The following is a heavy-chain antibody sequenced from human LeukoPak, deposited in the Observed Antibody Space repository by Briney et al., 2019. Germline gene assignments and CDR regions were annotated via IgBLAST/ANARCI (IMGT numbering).Heavy chain of an antibody. CDR2: ISYDGSNK. CDR3: AREVAYDILTGCLDY. D-gene: IGHD3-9*01. J-gene: IGHJ4*02. CDR1: GFTFSNYW. Sequence: GGSLRLSCAASGFTFSNYWMSWVRQAPGKGLEWVAVISYDGSNKYYADSVKGRFTISRDNSKNTLYLQMNSLRAEDTAVYYCAREVAYDILTGCLDYWGQGTLVTVSS. V-gene: IGHV3-30-3*01.